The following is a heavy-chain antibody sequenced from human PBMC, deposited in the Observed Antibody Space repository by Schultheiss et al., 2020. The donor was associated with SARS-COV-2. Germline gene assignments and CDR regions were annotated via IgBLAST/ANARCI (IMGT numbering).Heavy chain of an antibody. J-gene: IGHJ3*02. V-gene: IGHV3-11*06. CDR3: ARGLDYYDSSGQGAFDI. Sequence: SCAASGFTFSDYYMSWIRQAPGKGLEWVSYISSSSSYIYYADSVKGRFTISRDNAKNSLYLQMNSLRAEDTAVYYCARGLDYYDSSGQGAFDIWGQGTMVTVSS. CDR1: GFTFSDYY. CDR2: ISSSSSYI. D-gene: IGHD3-22*01.